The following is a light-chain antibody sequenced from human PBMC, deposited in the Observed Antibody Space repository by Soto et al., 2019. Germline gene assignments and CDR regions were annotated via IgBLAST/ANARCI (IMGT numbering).Light chain of an antibody. Sequence: DIQMTQSPSSLSASVGDRVTITCRASQSISTYLIWYQQKPGKAPKLLIYATSSLQSGVPSRFSGSGSGTEFTLTISSLQPDDFATYYCQRYNSYWTFGQGTKVDIK. J-gene: IGKJ1*01. V-gene: IGKV1-5*01. CDR1: QSISTY. CDR3: QRYNSYWT. CDR2: ATS.